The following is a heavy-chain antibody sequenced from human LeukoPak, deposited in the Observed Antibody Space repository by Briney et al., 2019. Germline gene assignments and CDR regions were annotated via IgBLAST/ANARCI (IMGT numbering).Heavy chain of an antibody. D-gene: IGHD6-13*01. Sequence: GGSLRLSCAASGFTFRSHGMHWVRQAPGKGLEWVAIIWYDGSNKYYADSVKGRFTISRDNSKNTLYLQMNSLRAEDTAVYYCARDRAAARMDVWGKGTTVTVPS. CDR1: GFTFRSHG. J-gene: IGHJ6*04. CDR2: IWYDGSNK. CDR3: ARDRAAARMDV. V-gene: IGHV3-33*01.